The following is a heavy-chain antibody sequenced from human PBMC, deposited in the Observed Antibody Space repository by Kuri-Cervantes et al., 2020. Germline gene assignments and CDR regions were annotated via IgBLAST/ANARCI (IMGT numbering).Heavy chain of an antibody. J-gene: IGHJ3*01. V-gene: IGHV1-3*01. D-gene: IGHD3-3*01. CDR2: INAGNGNT. Sequence: ASVKVSCKASGYTFTSYAMHWVRQAPGQRLEWMGWINAGNGNTKYSQKFQGRVTITRDTSASTAYMELTNLRSEDTAVYYCARDWPPIPVFGSVSRATDAFDFWGQGTLVTVSS. CDR1: GYTFTSYA. CDR3: ARDWPPIPVFGSVSRATDAFDF.